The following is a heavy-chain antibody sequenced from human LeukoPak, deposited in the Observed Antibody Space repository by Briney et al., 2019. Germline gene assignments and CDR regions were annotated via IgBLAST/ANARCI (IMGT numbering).Heavy chain of an antibody. V-gene: IGHV3-64*01. Sequence: PGGSLRPSCAASGFTFSSYAMHWVRQAPGKGLEYVSAISSNGGSTYYANSVKGRFTISRDNSKNTLYLQMGSLRAEDMAVYYCARSGFAPAFDIWGQGTTVIVSS. CDR1: GFTFSSYA. CDR2: ISSNGGST. J-gene: IGHJ3*02. D-gene: IGHD2-15*01. CDR3: ARSGFAPAFDI.